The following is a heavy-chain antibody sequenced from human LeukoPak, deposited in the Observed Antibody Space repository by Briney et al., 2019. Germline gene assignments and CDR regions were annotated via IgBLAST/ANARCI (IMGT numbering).Heavy chain of an antibody. V-gene: IGHV4-34*01. CDR1: GGSFSGYY. J-gene: IGHJ3*01. Sequence: SETLSLTCAVYGGSFSGYYWSWIRQPPGKGLQWIGNIYYSGSTYYNPSLKSRVTISIDTSKNQFSLKLISVTAADTAVYYCASIEWFGKLSPSWGQGTMVTVSS. CDR2: IYYSGST. CDR3: ASIEWFGKLSPS. D-gene: IGHD3-10*01.